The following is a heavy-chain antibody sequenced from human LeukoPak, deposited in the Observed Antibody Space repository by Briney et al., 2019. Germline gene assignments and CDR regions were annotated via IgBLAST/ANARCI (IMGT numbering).Heavy chain of an antibody. D-gene: IGHD3-16*02. CDR1: GGSFSGYY. J-gene: IGHJ4*02. CDR3: ARDRGRGSLVADY. V-gene: IGHV4-34*01. CDR2: INHSGST. Sequence: SETLSLTCAVYGGSFSGYYWSWIRQPPGKGLEWIGEINHSGSTNYNPSLKSRVTISVDTSKNQFSLKLSSVTAADTAVYYCARDRGRGSLVADYWGQGTLVTVSS.